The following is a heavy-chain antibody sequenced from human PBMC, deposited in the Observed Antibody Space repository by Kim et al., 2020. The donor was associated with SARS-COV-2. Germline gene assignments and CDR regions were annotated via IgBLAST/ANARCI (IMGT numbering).Heavy chain of an antibody. CDR2: ISSSSSYI. V-gene: IGHV3-21*01. CDR3: ARDPSYYDSSGYSYYFDY. Sequence: GGSLRLSCAASGFTFSSYSMNWVRQAPGKGLEWVSSISSSSSYIYYADSVKGRFTISRDNAKNSLYLQMNSLRAEDTAVYYCARDPSYYDSSGYSYYFDYWGQGTLVTVSS. J-gene: IGHJ4*02. CDR1: GFTFSSYS. D-gene: IGHD3-22*01.